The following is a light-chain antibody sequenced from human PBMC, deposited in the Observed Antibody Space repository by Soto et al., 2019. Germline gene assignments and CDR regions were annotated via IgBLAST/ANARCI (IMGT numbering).Light chain of an antibody. CDR3: QSYDSSLSGVL. Sequence: QSVLTQPPSVSGAPGQRVNISCTGSSSNIGAGYDVHWYQQLPGTAPKLLIYGNSNRPSGVPDRFSGSKSGTSASLAITGLQAEDEADYYCQSYDSSLSGVLFGGGTQLTVL. V-gene: IGLV1-40*01. CDR2: GNS. J-gene: IGLJ2*01. CDR1: SSNIGAGYD.